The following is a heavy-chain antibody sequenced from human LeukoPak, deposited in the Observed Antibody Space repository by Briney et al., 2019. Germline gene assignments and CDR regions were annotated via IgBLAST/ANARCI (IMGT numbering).Heavy chain of an antibody. V-gene: IGHV4-59*01. Sequence: SETLSLTCTVSGGSINGYYWSWIRQPPGKGLEWIGYIYYSGSTNYNPSLKSRVTISVDTSKNQFSLKLTSVTAADTAVYYCARGGSVAENFDYWGQGTLATVSS. CDR2: IYYSGST. D-gene: IGHD6-19*01. CDR3: ARGGSVAENFDY. J-gene: IGHJ4*02. CDR1: GGSINGYY.